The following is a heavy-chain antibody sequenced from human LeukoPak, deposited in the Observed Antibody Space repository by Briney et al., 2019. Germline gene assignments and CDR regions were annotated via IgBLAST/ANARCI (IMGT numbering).Heavy chain of an antibody. CDR2: IYSGGST. D-gene: IGHD4-23*01. V-gene: IGHV3-53*01. CDR3: AKRSGGPWGNFDY. Sequence: GGSLRLSCAASGFTVSSNYMSWVRQAPGKGLEWVSVIYSGGSTYYADSVKGRFTISRDNSKNTLYLQMNSLRAEDTAVYYCAKRSGGPWGNFDYWGQGTLVTVSS. J-gene: IGHJ4*02. CDR1: GFTVSSNY.